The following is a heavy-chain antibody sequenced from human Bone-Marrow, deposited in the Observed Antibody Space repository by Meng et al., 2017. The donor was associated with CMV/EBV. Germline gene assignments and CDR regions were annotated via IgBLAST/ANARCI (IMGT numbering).Heavy chain of an antibody. D-gene: IGHD3-3*01. CDR3: ARERRDYDFWSGYYAGYYFDY. Sequence: SETLSLTCTVSGGSISSSRYYWGWIRQPPGKGLEWIGSIYYSGTSYYTSSLKSRVTISVDTSKNQFSLTLSSVTAADTAVYYCARERRDYDFWSGYYAGYYFDYWGQGTLVTVSS. V-gene: IGHV4-39*02. CDR2: IYYSGTS. J-gene: IGHJ4*02. CDR1: GGSISSSRYY.